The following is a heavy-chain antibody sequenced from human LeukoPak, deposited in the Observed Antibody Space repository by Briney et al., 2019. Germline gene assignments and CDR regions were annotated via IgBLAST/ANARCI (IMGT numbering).Heavy chain of an antibody. J-gene: IGHJ5*02. V-gene: IGHV1-69*13. CDR3: ARVLDDYSNHNWFDP. D-gene: IGHD4-11*01. CDR1: GGTFSSYA. CDR2: IIPIFGTA. Sequence: GASVNVSCKASGGTFSSYAISWVRQAPGQGLEWMGGIIPIFGTANYAQKFQGRVTITADESTSTAYKELSSLRSEDTAVYYCARVLDDYSNHNWFDPWGQGTLVTVSS.